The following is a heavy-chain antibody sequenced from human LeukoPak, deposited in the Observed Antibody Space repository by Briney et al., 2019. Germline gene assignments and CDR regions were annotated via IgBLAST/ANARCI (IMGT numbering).Heavy chain of an antibody. J-gene: IGHJ5*02. D-gene: IGHD2-15*01. Sequence: GGSLRLSCAASGFTFSSYWMSWVRQAPGKGLEWVANIKQDGSEKYYVDSVKGRFTISRDNAKNSLYLQMNSLRAEDTAVYYCAREGPPGWSGGSCYVSWFDPWGQGTLVTVSS. CDR1: GFTFSSYW. CDR2: IKQDGSEK. CDR3: AREGPPGWSGGSCYVSWFDP. V-gene: IGHV3-7*03.